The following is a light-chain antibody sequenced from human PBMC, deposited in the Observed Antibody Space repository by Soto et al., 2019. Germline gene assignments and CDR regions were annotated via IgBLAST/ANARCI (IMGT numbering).Light chain of an antibody. CDR3: QQNNDWPPG. CDR1: QTISSN. J-gene: IGKJ2*01. V-gene: IGKV3-15*01. Sequence: EIVMTQSPATLSVSPGERVTLSCTASQTISSNLAWYQQKPGQPPRLLIYRASTRATGVPDRFRGLGSGTEFTRTISSLQSEDFAVYYCQQNNDWPPGFGQGTKLEMK. CDR2: RAS.